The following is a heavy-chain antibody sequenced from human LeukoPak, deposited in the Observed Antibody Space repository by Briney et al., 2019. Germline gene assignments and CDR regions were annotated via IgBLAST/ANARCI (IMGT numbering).Heavy chain of an antibody. D-gene: IGHD2-15*01. Sequence: GGSLRLSCAVSGFNFNTYSMNWVRQAPGKGPEWVSSISSTSNYIYYAESVKGRFAVSRDNAKNSLYLQMNSLRADDTAVYYCARSEAPYCSGGSCYPKGGAFDIWGQGTMVTVSS. CDR3: ARSEAPYCSGGSCYPKGGAFDI. V-gene: IGHV3-21*01. CDR2: ISSTSNYI. J-gene: IGHJ3*02. CDR1: GFNFNTYS.